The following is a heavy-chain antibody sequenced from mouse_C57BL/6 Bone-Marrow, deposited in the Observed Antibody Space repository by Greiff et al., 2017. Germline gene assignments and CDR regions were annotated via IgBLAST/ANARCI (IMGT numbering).Heavy chain of an antibody. Sequence: VQLKESGGGLVQSGRSLRLSCATSGFTFSDFYMEWVRQAPGKGLEWIAASRNKANDYTTEYSASVKGRFIVSRDTSQSILYLQMNALRAEDTAIYYCARDAGYYYAMDYWGQGTSVTV. CDR1: GFTFSDFY. CDR2: SRNKANDYTT. CDR3: ARDAGYYYAMDY. D-gene: IGHD1-2*01. J-gene: IGHJ4*01. V-gene: IGHV7-1*01.